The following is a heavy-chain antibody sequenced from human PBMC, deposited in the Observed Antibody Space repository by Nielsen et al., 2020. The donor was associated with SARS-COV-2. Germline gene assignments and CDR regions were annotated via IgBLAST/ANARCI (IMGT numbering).Heavy chain of an antibody. J-gene: IGHJ4*02. CDR1: GFTFGSYA. D-gene: IGHD3-10*01. Sequence: GGSLRLSCAASGFTFGSYAMHWVRQAPGKGLEWVAVISYDGSNKYYADSVKGRFTISRDNSKNTLYLQMNSLRAEDTAVYYCARDGSGSYYYPYFDYWGQGTLVTVSS. V-gene: IGHV3-30-3*01. CDR2: ISYDGSNK. CDR3: ARDGSGSYYYPYFDY.